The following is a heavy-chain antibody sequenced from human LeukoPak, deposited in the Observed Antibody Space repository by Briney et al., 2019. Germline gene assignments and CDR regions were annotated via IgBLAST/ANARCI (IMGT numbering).Heavy chain of an antibody. Sequence: KPSETLSLTCAVYGGSFSGYYWSWIRQPPGKGLEWIGEINHGGSTNYNPSLKSRVTISVDTSKNQFSLKLSSVTAADTAVYYCARVVRVVITPYRYYYYMDVWGKGTTVTVSS. CDR3: ARVVRVVITPYRYYYYMDV. V-gene: IGHV4-34*01. J-gene: IGHJ6*03. CDR2: INHGGST. CDR1: GGSFSGYY. D-gene: IGHD3-22*01.